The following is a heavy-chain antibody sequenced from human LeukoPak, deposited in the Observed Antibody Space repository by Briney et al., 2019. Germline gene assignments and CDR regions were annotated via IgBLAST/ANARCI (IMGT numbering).Heavy chain of an antibody. CDR1: GFTFSNAW. V-gene: IGHV3-15*01. CDR2: IKPKTDGGTT. J-gene: IGHJ4*02. CDR3: TWEWELLYY. D-gene: IGHD1-26*01. Sequence: GGSLRLPCVASGFTFSNAWMSWVRQAPGKGPEWVGRIKPKTDGGTTDHAAPVKGRFTISRDDSKNTLYLQMNSLKTEDTAVYYCTWEWELLYYWGQGTLVTVSS.